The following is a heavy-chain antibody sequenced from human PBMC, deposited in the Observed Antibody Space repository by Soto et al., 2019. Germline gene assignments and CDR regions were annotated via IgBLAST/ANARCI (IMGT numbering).Heavy chain of an antibody. Sequence: ASVKVSCKASGYTFTGYYMHWVRQAPGQGLEWMGWINPNSGGTNYAQKFQGWVTMTRDTSISTAYMELSRLRSDDTAVYYCARAASSIAARNYHYYMDVWGKGTTVTVSS. CDR1: GYTFTGYY. CDR2: INPNSGGT. J-gene: IGHJ6*03. V-gene: IGHV1-2*04. CDR3: ARAASSIAARNYHYYMDV. D-gene: IGHD6-6*01.